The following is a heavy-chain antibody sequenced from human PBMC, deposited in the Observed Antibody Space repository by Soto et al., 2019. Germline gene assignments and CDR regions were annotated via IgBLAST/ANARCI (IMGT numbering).Heavy chain of an antibody. Sequence: EAQLVESGGDLVQPGGSLRLSCAASKFTFSNYWMHWVRQAPGKGLMWVSRINSDGTRIAYADSVKGRFTISRDNTKDTLFLYMDGLRAEDTAVYYCARVATGSYDWFDPWGQGTLVTVSS. J-gene: IGHJ5*02. V-gene: IGHV3-74*01. D-gene: IGHD1-26*01. CDR3: ARVATGSYDWFDP. CDR2: INSDGTRI. CDR1: KFTFSNYW.